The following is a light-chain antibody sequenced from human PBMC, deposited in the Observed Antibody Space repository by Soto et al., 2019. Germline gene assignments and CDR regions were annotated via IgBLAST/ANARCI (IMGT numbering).Light chain of an antibody. J-gene: IGKJ4*01. CDR2: DAS. V-gene: IGKV3-11*01. CDR1: QSVSSY. Sequence: EIVLTQSPATLSLSPGERATLSCRASQSVSSYLAWYQQKPGQAPRLLIYDASNRATGIPARFSGSGSGTDFTLTISSREPEEFAVYYCQHRSNWPPLTFGGGTKVEIK. CDR3: QHRSNWPPLT.